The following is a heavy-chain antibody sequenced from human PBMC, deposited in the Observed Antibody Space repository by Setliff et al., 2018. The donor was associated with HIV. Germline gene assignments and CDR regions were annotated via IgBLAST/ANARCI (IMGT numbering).Heavy chain of an antibody. CDR1: GFLFSDHY. V-gene: IGHV3-72*01. J-gene: IGHJ4*02. CDR2: IRNKADGYSI. D-gene: IGHD3-9*01. Sequence: GGSLRLSCAASGFLFSDHYMDWIRQAPGRGLELVGRIRNKADGYSIDYAASVKGRFTISRDDSKNSLYLQMNTLKTEDAAVYYCVRDRTGLGVYWGQGTLVTVSS. CDR3: VRDRTGLGVY.